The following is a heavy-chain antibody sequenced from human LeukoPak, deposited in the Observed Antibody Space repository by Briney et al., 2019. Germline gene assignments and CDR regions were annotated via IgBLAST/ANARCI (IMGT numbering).Heavy chain of an antibody. CDR1: GLTFSSSS. V-gene: IGHV3-23*01. D-gene: IGHD3-3*01. CDR3: ARSLDNWCGSNNLFDS. CDR2: IGGSGGST. J-gene: IGHJ5*01. Sequence: GGSLRLSCAASGLTFSSSSMGWVRQVPGKGLEWVSGIGGSGGSTYYAESVKGRFTISRDNSKSTMYLQMNSLRAEDTAVYFCARSLDNWCGSNNLFDSWGQGTLVTVSS.